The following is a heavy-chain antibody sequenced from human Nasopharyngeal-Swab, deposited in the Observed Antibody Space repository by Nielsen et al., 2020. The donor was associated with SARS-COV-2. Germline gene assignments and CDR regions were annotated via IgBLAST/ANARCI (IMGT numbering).Heavy chain of an antibody. J-gene: IGHJ4*02. CDR2: IKHDGSEI. CDR1: GITFSTYW. V-gene: IGHV3-7*02. CDR3: ARHHGWTFDY. Sequence: GESLKISCAASGITFSTYWMSWVRQAPGKGLEWVANIKHDGSEIYYVDSVKGRFTVSRDNAKNSLFLQMNSLRAEDTAVYYCARHHGWTFDYWGQGTLVTVSS. D-gene: IGHD1-14*01.